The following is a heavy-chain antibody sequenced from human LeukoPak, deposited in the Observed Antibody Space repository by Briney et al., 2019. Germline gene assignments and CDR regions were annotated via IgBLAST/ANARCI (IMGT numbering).Heavy chain of an antibody. V-gene: IGHV4-59*01. D-gene: IGHD3-22*01. CDR3: ARAVGLHYYDSSGYYYFDY. Sequence: SETLSLTCTVSGGSISSYYWIWIRQPPGKGLEWIGYIYYSGSTNYNPSLKSRVTISVDTSKNQFSLKLSSVTAADTAVYYCARAVGLHYYDSSGYYYFDYRGQGTLVTVSS. CDR1: GGSISSYY. CDR2: IYYSGST. J-gene: IGHJ4*02.